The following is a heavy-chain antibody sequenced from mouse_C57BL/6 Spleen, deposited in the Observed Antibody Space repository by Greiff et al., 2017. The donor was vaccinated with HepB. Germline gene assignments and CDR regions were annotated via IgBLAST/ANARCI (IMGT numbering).Heavy chain of an antibody. V-gene: IGHV1-64*01. J-gene: IGHJ4*01. CDR1: GYTFTSYW. CDR3: AIPDYDYDRDYAMDY. CDR2: IHPNSGST. Sequence: QVQLQQPGAELVKPGASVKLSCKASGYTFTSYWMHWVKQRPGQGLAWIGMIHPNSGSTNYNENFKSKATLPGDKSSRTAYLQLSSLTSEDSAVYYCAIPDYDYDRDYAMDYWGQGTSVTVSS. D-gene: IGHD2-4*01.